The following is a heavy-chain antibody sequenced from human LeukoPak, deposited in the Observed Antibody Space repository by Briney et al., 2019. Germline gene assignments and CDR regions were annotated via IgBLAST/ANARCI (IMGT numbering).Heavy chain of an antibody. J-gene: IGHJ5*02. CDR3: GRKRTDPGWIDP. CDR1: GFTFSSYW. CDR2: ISSDGASK. Sequence: GSLRFSCAAYGFTFSSYWMHWDRQAPGMGLMWASRISSDGASKTYAGAVKGRFTVSRDNAKNTVFLQRNRLRAEDTAVYYCGRKRTDPGWIDPWGQGTLVTVSS. D-gene: IGHD3/OR15-3a*01. V-gene: IGHV3-74*01.